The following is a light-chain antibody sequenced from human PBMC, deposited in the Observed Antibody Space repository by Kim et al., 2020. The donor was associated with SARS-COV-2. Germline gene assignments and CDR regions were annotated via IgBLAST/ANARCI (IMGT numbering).Light chain of an antibody. CDR1: HNINNF. Sequence: LSPGERVTLSCRASHNINNFLAWFQQKPGQAPRLLIYDTSNRATGIPARFSGSGSGTDFTLTISSLEPEDFAVYYCQQRRDWPLTFGGGTKVDIK. CDR2: DTS. V-gene: IGKV3-11*01. J-gene: IGKJ4*01. CDR3: QQRRDWPLT.